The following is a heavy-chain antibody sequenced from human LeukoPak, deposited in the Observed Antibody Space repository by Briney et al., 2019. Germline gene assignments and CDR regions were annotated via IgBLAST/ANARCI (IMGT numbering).Heavy chain of an antibody. J-gene: IGHJ4*02. D-gene: IGHD3-22*01. CDR1: GFTFSNAW. CDR2: ISGDGNIT. V-gene: IGHV3-74*01. Sequence: GGSLRLSFAASGFTFSNAWMSWVRQAPGKGLVWVSRISGDGNITTYADSVKGRLTISRDNAKNTLYLQMNSLGAEDTAVYYCARERGDSSGRYFDYWGQGTLVTVSS. CDR3: ARERGDSSGRYFDY.